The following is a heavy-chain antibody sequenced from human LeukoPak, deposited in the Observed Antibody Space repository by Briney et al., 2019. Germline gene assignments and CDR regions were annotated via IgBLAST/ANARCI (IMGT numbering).Heavy chain of an antibody. J-gene: IGHJ6*03. CDR3: ARVPRITMVRGPRHYYYYMDV. CDR2: MNPNRGNT. Sequence: ASVKVSCKASGYTFTRYDINWVRQAPGQGLEWMGRMNPNRGNTGYSQKFQGRVTMTSNTSISTAYMELSSLRSEDTAVYSSARVPRITMVRGPRHYYYYMDVWGKGTTVTVSS. CDR1: GYTFTRYD. D-gene: IGHD3-10*01. V-gene: IGHV1-8*01.